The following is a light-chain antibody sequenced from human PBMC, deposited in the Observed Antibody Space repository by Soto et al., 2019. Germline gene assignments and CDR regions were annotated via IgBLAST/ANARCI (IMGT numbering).Light chain of an antibody. J-gene: IGKJ5*01. V-gene: IGKV3-11*01. CDR2: DVS. Sequence: EVVLTQSPATLSLSPGESATLSCRASESVSRYLAWYQQRPGQAPRLLMYDVSNRATSTPARFSGSGSGTDFTLTISSLEPEDFAIYYCQQRRSWPPTITFGQGTRLDIK. CDR3: QQRRSWPPTIT. CDR1: ESVSRY.